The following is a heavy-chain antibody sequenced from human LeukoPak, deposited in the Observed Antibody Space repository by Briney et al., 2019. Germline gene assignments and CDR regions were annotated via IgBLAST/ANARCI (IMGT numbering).Heavy chain of an antibody. CDR3: ARQGVGATDF. CDR1: GGSINSNGYY. J-gene: IGHJ4*02. CDR2: IFYSGST. V-gene: IGHV4-39*01. D-gene: IGHD1-26*01. Sequence: SETLSLTCSVSGGSINSNGYYWAWIRQPPGKRPEWIGSIFYSGSTHYNSSLQSRITISADTSKGQFSLKLSSVTAADTAVYYCARQGVGATDFWGQGSLVTVSS.